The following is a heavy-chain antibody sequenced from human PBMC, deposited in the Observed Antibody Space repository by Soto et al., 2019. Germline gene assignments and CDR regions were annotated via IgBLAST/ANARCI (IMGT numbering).Heavy chain of an antibody. CDR2: ITFRGDNT. Sequence: EVQLLESGGGLVPPGGSLRLSCAASGFTFSSYAMSWVRQAPGKGLEWLAGITFRGDNTYYADSVKGRFTLSRDNSRNRLDLQMNSLKVEATALYYCAKLGTMGVFDNWGQGTLLTVSS. CDR1: GFTFSSYA. J-gene: IGHJ4*02. D-gene: IGHD1-26*01. CDR3: AKLGTMGVFDN. V-gene: IGHV3-23*01.